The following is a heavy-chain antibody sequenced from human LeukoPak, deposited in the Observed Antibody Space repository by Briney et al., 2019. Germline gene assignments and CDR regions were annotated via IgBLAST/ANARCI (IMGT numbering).Heavy chain of an antibody. CDR3: ARERPPGDSSSWFLEGYFDI. CDR2: IIPIFGTA. J-gene: IGHJ4*02. CDR1: GGTFSSYA. V-gene: IGHV1-69*05. Sequence: ASVKVSCKASGGTFSSYAITWVRQAPGQGLEWMGRIIPIFGTANYAQKFKGRVTITTDEATSTTSMELSTLRSDDTAVYYCARERPPGDSSSWFLEGYFDIWGQGTLVTVSS. D-gene: IGHD6-13*01.